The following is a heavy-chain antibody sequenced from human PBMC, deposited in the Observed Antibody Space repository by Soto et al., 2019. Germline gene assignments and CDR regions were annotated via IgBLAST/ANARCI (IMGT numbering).Heavy chain of an antibody. CDR3: ARTTFKGPFGVVINGMDV. Sequence: QVQLVESGGGVVQPGRSLRLSCAASGFTFSSYAMHWVRQAPGKGLEWVAVISYDGSNKYYADSVKGRFTISRDNSKNTLYLQMNSLRAEDTAVYYCARTTFKGPFGVVINGMDVW. V-gene: IGHV3-30-3*01. D-gene: IGHD3-3*01. CDR1: GFTFSSYA. CDR2: ISYDGSNK. J-gene: IGHJ6*01.